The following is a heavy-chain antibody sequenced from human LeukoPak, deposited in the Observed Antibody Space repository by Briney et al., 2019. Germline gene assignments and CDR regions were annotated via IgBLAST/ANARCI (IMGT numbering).Heavy chain of an antibody. V-gene: IGHV3-11*05. CDR3: ARVSYSSSWYGLPDY. Sequence: GGSLRLSCAASGFTFSDYYMSWIRQAPGKGLEWVSYISSSSSYTDYADSVKGGFTISRDNAKNSLYLQMNSLRAEDTAVYYCARVSYSSSWYGLPDYWGQGTLVTVSS. J-gene: IGHJ4*02. CDR1: GFTFSDYY. CDR2: ISSSSSYT. D-gene: IGHD6-13*01.